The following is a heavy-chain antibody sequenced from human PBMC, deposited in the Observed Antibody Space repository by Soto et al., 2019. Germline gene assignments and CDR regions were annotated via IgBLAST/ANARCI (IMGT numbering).Heavy chain of an antibody. V-gene: IGHV3-30*18. CDR3: AQSGPVGSGYLECDN. CDR1: GFTFSSYG. J-gene: IGHJ4*02. D-gene: IGHD3-22*01. Sequence: PGGSLRLSCAASGFTFSSYGMHWVRQAPGKGLEWVAVISYDGSNKYYADSVKGRFTISRDNSKNTLYLQMNSLRAEDTAVYYCAQSGPVGSGYLECDNWGQGTLVTVSS. CDR2: ISYDGSNK.